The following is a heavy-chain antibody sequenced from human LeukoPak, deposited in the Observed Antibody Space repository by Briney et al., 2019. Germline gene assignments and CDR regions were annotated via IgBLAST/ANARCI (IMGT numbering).Heavy chain of an antibody. CDR2: ISSSSSYI. CDR3: ARDLDYVVWAQDY. Sequence: GGSLRLSCAASGFTFSSYSMNWVRQAPGKGLEWVSSISSSSSYIYYADSVKGRFTISRDNAKNSLYLQMNSLRAEDTAVYYCARDLDYVVWAQDYWGQGTLVTVSS. J-gene: IGHJ4*02. V-gene: IGHV3-21*01. D-gene: IGHD3/OR15-3a*01. CDR1: GFTFSSYS.